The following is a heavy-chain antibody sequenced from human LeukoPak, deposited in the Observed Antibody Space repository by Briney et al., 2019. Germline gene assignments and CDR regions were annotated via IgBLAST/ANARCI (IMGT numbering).Heavy chain of an antibody. Sequence: SVKVSCKASGGTFSSYAISWVRQAPGQGLEWMGGIIPIFGTANYAQKFQGRVTITADESTSTAYMGLSSLRSEDTAVYYCASCFMQLVYGMDVWGQGTTVTVSS. D-gene: IGHD6-6*01. J-gene: IGHJ6*02. CDR2: IIPIFGTA. CDR1: GGTFSSYA. V-gene: IGHV1-69*13. CDR3: ASCFMQLVYGMDV.